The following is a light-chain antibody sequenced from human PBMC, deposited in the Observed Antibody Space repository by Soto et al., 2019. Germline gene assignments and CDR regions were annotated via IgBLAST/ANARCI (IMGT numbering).Light chain of an antibody. V-gene: IGKV3-15*01. CDR2: GAS. Sequence: EIVMTQSPATLSVSPGERATLSCRASQSVSSNLAWYQQKPGQAPRLLIYGASTRATGIPARFSGSVSGTEFTLTISGLQSEDFEVYYCQQYNNWPPYTFGQGTKLEIK. CDR1: QSVSSN. CDR3: QQYNNWPPYT. J-gene: IGKJ2*01.